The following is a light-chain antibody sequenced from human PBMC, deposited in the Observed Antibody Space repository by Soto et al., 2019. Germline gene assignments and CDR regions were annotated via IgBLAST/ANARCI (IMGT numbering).Light chain of an antibody. CDR2: GAS. CDR3: QQYNNWPPWIT. V-gene: IGKV3-15*01. J-gene: IGKJ5*01. CDR1: QSVSSN. Sequence: EIVMTQSPATLSVSPGERATLSCRASQSVSSNLAWYQQKPGQAPRLLIYGASTRATGIPARFSGSGSGTEFTLTISSLQSEDFAVYYWQQYNNWPPWITFGQGTRLEIK.